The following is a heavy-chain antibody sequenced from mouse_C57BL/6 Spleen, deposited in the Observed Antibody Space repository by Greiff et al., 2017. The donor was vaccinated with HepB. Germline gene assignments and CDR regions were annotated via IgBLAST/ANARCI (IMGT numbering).Heavy chain of an antibody. V-gene: IGHV5-9-1*02. CDR3: TSDGPYDQDY. CDR1: GFTFSSYA. D-gene: IGHD2-3*01. Sequence: EVKLQESGEGLVKPGGSLKLSCAASGFTFSSYAMSWVRQTPEKRLEWVAYISSGGDYSYYADTVKGRFTISRDNARNTLYLQMSSLKSEDTAMYYCTSDGPYDQDYWGQGTTLTVSS. CDR2: ISSGGDYS. J-gene: IGHJ2*01.